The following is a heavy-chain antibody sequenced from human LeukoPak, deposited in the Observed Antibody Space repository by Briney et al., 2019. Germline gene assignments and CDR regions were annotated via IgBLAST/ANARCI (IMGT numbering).Heavy chain of an antibody. D-gene: IGHD3-3*01. V-gene: IGHV3-23*01. J-gene: IGHJ4*02. Sequence: PGGSLRLSCAASGFTFSSYAMSWVRQAPGKGLEWVSAISGSGGSTYYADSVKGRFTISRDNSKNTLYLQMNSLRAEDTAVYYCAKEYNKQRFLEWFILDYWGQGTLVTVSS. CDR3: AKEYNKQRFLEWFILDY. CDR1: GFTFSSYA. CDR2: ISGSGGST.